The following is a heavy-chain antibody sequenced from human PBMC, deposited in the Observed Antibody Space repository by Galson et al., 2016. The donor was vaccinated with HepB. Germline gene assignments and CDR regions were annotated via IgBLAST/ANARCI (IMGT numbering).Heavy chain of an antibody. CDR2: INTSGST. V-gene: IGHV4-61*02. CDR1: GDSINSVSHS. D-gene: IGHD3-22*01. CDR3: AREMRGVYYESGLHYYYYIDV. Sequence: TLSLTCTVSGDSINSVSHSWNWIRKPAGKGLEWIGRINTSGSTNYNPSLKGRVTISVDTAHNQVSLKMTSLTVADTAVFYCAREMRGVYYESGLHYYYYIDVWGKGTTVTVSS. J-gene: IGHJ6*03.